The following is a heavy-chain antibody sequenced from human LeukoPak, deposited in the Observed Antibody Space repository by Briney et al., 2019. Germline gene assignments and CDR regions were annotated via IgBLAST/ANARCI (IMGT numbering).Heavy chain of an antibody. CDR1: GGSISSGGYS. V-gene: IGHV4-31*03. D-gene: IGHD3-22*01. Sequence: SQTLSLTCTVSGGSISSGGYSWRWIRQHPGKGLEWIGYIYYSGSTYYNPSLKSRVTISVDTSKNQFSLKLSSVTAADTAVYYCARASYYYDSSGLDYWGQGTLVTVSS. J-gene: IGHJ4*02. CDR2: IYYSGST. CDR3: ARASYYYDSSGLDY.